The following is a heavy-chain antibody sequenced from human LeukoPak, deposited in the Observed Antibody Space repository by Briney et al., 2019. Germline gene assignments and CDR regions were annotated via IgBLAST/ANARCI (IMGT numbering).Heavy chain of an antibody. CDR2: IYGGGGT. J-gene: IGHJ3*02. Sequence: GGSLRLSCAASEFTVSNNYMAWVRQAPGKGLEWVSVIYGGGGTYYGDSARGRFTISRENAKNSLYLQMNSLRAGDTAVYYCARGHCSGGSCYSDAFDIWGQGTMVTVSS. V-gene: IGHV3-53*01. CDR3: ARGHCSGGSCYSDAFDI. D-gene: IGHD2-15*01. CDR1: EFTVSNNY.